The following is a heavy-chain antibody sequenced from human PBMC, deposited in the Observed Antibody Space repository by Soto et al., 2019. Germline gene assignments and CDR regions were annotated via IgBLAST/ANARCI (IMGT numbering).Heavy chain of an antibody. D-gene: IGHD2-21*01. J-gene: IGHJ4*02. CDR2: INPNGGST. CDR3: ARSLLQGDF. CDR1: GYTFIHYY. Sequence: QVQLVQSGAEVKKPGASVKISCKASGYTFIHYYMHWVRQAPGQGLEWMAIINPNGGSTNYAQKFQGRVPVTSDKSTTTVSMELNSLESDDPAVYFCARSLLQGDFWGQGTLVTVSS. V-gene: IGHV1-46*01.